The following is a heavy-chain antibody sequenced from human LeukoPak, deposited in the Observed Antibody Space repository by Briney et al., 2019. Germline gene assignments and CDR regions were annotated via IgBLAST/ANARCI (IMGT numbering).Heavy chain of an antibody. Sequence: PGGSLRLSCAASGFTFSSYSMNWVRQAPGKGLEWVSYISSSSSTIYYADSVKGRFTISRDNAKNSLYLQMNSLRAEDTAVYYCAVAKLWVGAAFVGIDYWGQGTLVTVSS. CDR3: AVAKLWVGAAFVGIDY. CDR1: GFTFSSYS. V-gene: IGHV3-48*04. D-gene: IGHD2-15*01. J-gene: IGHJ4*02. CDR2: ISSSSSTI.